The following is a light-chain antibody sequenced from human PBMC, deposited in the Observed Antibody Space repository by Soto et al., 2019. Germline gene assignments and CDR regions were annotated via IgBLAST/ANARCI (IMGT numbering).Light chain of an antibody. CDR3: SSYKTSSTVVV. CDR2: GVS. CDR1: SSDIGGYNY. J-gene: IGLJ2*01. Sequence: QSALTQPASVSGSPGQSITISCTGTSSDIGGYNYVSWYQQYPGKTPQLMIFGVSDRPSGVSNRFSGSKSGTTASLTISGLQAEDEADYYFSSYKTSSTVVVFGGGTKLTVL. V-gene: IGLV2-14*01.